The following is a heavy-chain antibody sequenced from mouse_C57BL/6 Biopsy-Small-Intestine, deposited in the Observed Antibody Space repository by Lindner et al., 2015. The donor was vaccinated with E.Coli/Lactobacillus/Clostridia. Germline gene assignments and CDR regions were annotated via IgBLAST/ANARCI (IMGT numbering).Heavy chain of an antibody. CDR2: IIPILGKT. J-gene: IGHJ1*01. Sequence: SVKVSCKASGATFSAYAITWVRQAPGQGLEWMGQIIPILGKTNYAQKFQGRVTMTADKATSIVFMELSGLRSDDTAKYYCASKATLGGSYYYYSLDVWGEGTTVTVSS. CDR3: ASKATLGGSYYYYSLDV. D-gene: IGHD1-1*01. CDR1: GATFSAYA. V-gene: IGHV1-4*01.